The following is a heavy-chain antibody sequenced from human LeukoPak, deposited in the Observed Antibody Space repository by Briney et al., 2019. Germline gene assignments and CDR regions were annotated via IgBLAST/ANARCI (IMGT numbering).Heavy chain of an antibody. CDR1: AGTSSSYA. CDR2: IIPIFGTA. J-gene: IGHJ4*02. D-gene: IGHD2-21*02. Sequence: ASVKVSCKASAGTSSSYAISWVRQAPGQGLEWMGGIIPIFGTANYAQKFQGRVTITADESTSTAYMELSSLRSEDTAVYYCARGGVAYCGGDCYFAYWGQGTLVTVSS. CDR3: ARGGVAYCGGDCYFAY. V-gene: IGHV1-69*01.